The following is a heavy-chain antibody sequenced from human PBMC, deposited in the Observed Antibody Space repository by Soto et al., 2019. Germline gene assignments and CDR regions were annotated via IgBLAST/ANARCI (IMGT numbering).Heavy chain of an antibody. D-gene: IGHD1-1*01. J-gene: IGHJ4*02. Sequence: EVQLVESGGGLVQPGGSLRLSCAASGFTFSHYWMSWVRQAPGKGLEWVANIKQDGSEKYYVDSVKGRFTISRDNANNSLYLQMNSLRAEDTAVYYCAITRLQLTTNFDYWGQGTLVTVSS. CDR1: GFTFSHYW. V-gene: IGHV3-7*03. CDR2: IKQDGSEK. CDR3: AITRLQLTTNFDY.